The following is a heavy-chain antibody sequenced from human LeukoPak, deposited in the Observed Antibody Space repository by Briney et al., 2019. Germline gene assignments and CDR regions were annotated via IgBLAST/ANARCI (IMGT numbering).Heavy chain of an antibody. J-gene: IGHJ5*02. CDR1: GFMFRSYW. CDR2: IKQDGSEK. V-gene: IGHV3-7*01. CDR3: ATITGIVGATP. Sequence: GGSLRLSCAASGFMFRSYWMSWVRQAPGKGVEWVANIKQDGSEKHYVDFVKGRFTISRYNAKNSLYLQMNSLRAEDTAVYYCATITGIVGATPWGQGTRVTVSS. D-gene: IGHD1-26*01.